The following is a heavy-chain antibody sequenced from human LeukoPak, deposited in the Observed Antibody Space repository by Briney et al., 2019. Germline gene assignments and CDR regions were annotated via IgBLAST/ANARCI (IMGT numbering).Heavy chain of an antibody. CDR3: ASLSLGY. D-gene: IGHD2/OR15-2a*01. V-gene: IGHV3-7*01. Sequence: GGSLTLSCAASGFTFSSCWMTWVRQTPGKGLGWVASIKEDGSGKYYVDSVKGRFTISRDNAKNSLSLQMNSLRVEDAAIYYCASLSLGYWGQGTLVTVSS. CDR2: IKEDGSGK. J-gene: IGHJ4*02. CDR1: GFTFSSCW.